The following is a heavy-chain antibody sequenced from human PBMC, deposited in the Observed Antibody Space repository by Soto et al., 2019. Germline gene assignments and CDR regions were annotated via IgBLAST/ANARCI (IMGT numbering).Heavy chain of an antibody. Sequence: VGSLRLSCAASGFTCSSYGMHWVRQAPGKGLEWVAVISYDGSNKYYADSVKGRFTISRDNSKNTLYLQMNSLRAEDTAVYYCAKVRGSGGHYYYYYGMDVWGQGTTVTVSS. CDR2: ISYDGSNK. J-gene: IGHJ6*02. V-gene: IGHV3-30*18. CDR1: GFTCSSYG. CDR3: AKVRGSGGHYYYYYGMDV. D-gene: IGHD3-16*01.